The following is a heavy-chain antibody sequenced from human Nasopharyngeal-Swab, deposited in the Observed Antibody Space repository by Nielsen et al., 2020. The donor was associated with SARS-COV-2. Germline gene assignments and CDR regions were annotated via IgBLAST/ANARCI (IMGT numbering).Heavy chain of an antibody. V-gene: IGHV4-39*01. CDR3: ARSPHYYYYTDV. CDR2: VYYTGST. J-gene: IGHJ6*03. Sequence: RQAPGKGLQWIGSVYYTGSTYYNPSLKSRVTISVDTSQNQFSLKLRSATAADTAVYYCARSPHYYYYTDVWGTGTTVTVSS.